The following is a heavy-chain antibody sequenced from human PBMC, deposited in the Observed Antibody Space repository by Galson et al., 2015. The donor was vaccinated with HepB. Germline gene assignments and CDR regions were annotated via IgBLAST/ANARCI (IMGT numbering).Heavy chain of an antibody. D-gene: IGHD2-8*01. CDR3: ATNGWQGGGNWFDP. J-gene: IGHJ5*02. V-gene: IGHV4-39*01. CDR1: GASISGSSYY. CDR2: FYYSGST. Sequence: LSLTCTVSGASISGSSYYWGWVRQPPGKGLEWIGSFYYSGSTYYNPSLKSRVTISVDTSKNQFSLRLNSVTAADTAVYYCATNGWQGGGNWFDPWGQGTLVTVSS.